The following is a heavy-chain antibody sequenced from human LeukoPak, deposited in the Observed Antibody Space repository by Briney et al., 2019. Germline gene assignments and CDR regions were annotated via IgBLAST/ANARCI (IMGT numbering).Heavy chain of an antibody. CDR2: INNSGST. CDR3: ARGRVALAGTNFDY. CDR1: GGSFSSYY. D-gene: IGHD6-19*01. J-gene: IGHJ4*02. V-gene: IGHV4-34*01. Sequence: SETLSLTCAVYGGSFSSYYWSWVRQPPGKGLEWVGEINNSGSTNYNPSLQSRVTISVDTSKNQFSLKLSSVTAADTAVYYCARGRVALAGTNFDYWGQGTLVTVSS.